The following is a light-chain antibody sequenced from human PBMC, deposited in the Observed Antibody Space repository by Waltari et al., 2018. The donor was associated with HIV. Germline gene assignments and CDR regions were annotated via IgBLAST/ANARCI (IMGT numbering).Light chain of an antibody. CDR1: SSDIGAYDS. CDR2: EVS. V-gene: IGLV2-8*01. Sequence: QSALTQPPSASGSPGQSVTISCTGSSSDIGAYDSVSWFQQHPNNAPKLLLYEVSKRPSGVPDRSSASSSGETAFLSVSGLQPDDTAAYCCSSYGDNISVFFGGGTNLTVL. J-gene: IGLJ2*01. CDR3: SSYGDNISVF.